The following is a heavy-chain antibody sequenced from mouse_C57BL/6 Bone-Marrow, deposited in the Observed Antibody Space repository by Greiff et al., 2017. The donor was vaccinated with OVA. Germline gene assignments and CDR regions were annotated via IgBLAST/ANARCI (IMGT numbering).Heavy chain of an antibody. CDR3: VRTGNYYAMDY. CDR2: IRSKSNNYAT. Sequence: EVKLMESGGGLVQPKGSLKLSCAASGFSFNTYAMNWVRQAPGKGLEWVARIRSKSNNYATYYADSVKDRFTISRDDSESMLYLQMNNLKTEDTAMYYCVRTGNYYAMDYWGQGTSVTVSS. J-gene: IGHJ4*01. CDR1: GFSFNTYA. V-gene: IGHV10-1*01.